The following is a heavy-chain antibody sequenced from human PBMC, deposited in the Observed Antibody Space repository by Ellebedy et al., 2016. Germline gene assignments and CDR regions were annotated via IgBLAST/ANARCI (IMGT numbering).Heavy chain of an antibody. Sequence: SETLSLTXAVYGGSFSGYYWSWIRQPPGKGLEWIGEINHSGSTNYNPSLKSRVTISVDTSKNQFSLKLSSVTAADTAVYYCAVAGRRGYYFDYWGQGTLVTVSS. D-gene: IGHD6-19*01. CDR3: AVAGRRGYYFDY. J-gene: IGHJ4*02. CDR1: GGSFSGYY. CDR2: INHSGST. V-gene: IGHV4-34*01.